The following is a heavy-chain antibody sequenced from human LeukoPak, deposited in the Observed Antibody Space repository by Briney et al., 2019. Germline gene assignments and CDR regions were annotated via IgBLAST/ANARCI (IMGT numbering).Heavy chain of an antibody. CDR3: AKCAVDSGYYQAPIDY. CDR1: GGSISSSN. V-gene: IGHV3-23*01. J-gene: IGHJ4*02. D-gene: IGHD3-22*01. Sequence: ETLSLTXAVSGGSISSSNWWSWVRQAPGKGLEWVSAISGGGGSTYYADSVKGRFTISRDNSKNTLYLQMNSLRAEDTAVYYCAKCAVDSGYYQAPIDYWGQGTLVTVSS. CDR2: ISGGGGST.